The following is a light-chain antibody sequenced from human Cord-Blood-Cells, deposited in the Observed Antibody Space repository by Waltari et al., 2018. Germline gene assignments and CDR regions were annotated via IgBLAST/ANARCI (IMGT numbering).Light chain of an antibody. CDR2: DVS. CDR1: SSDVGGYHF. Sequence: QSALTQPRPVSGSPGQSVTISRTGTSSDVGGYHFFSWYQQHPGKAPKLMIYDVSKRPSGVPDRFSGSKSGNTASLTISGLQAEDEADYYCCSYAGSYTYVFGGGTKLTVL. V-gene: IGLV2-11*01. J-gene: IGLJ2*01. CDR3: CSYAGSYTYV.